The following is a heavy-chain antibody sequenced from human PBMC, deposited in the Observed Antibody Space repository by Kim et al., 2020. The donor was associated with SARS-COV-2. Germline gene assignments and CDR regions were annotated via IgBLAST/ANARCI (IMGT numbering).Heavy chain of an antibody. CDR3: AKQDYDFWSGYYVEGY. J-gene: IGHJ4*02. CDR2: ISGSGGST. D-gene: IGHD3-3*01. CDR1: GFTFSSYA. Sequence: GGSLRLSCAASGFTFSSYAMSWVRQAPGKGLEWVSAISGSGGSTYYADSVKGRFTISRDNSTNTLYLQMNSLRAEDTAVYYCAKQDYDFWSGYYVEGYWGQGTLVTVSA. V-gene: IGHV3-23*01.